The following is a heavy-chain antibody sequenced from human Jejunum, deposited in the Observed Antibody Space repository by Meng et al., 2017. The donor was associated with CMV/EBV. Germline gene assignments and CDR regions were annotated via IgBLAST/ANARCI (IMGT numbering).Heavy chain of an antibody. D-gene: IGHD3-3*01. CDR1: GDSLSSHY. CDR2: IYYTGDT. V-gene: IGHV4-59*11. CDR3: ARDLDPYDFWAWFDP. J-gene: IGHJ5*02. Sequence: SGDSLSSHYWNCIRQPPGKRLEWIGYIYYTGDTNYNPSLKGRATISVDTSKNQFSLRLNSVTAADTAVYYCARDLDPYDFWAWFDPWGLGTLVTVSS.